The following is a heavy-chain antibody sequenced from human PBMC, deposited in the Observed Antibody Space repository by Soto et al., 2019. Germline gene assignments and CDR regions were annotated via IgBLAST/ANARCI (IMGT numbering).Heavy chain of an antibody. V-gene: IGHV3-30-3*01. CDR3: AREAGAGELLDYYYYYGMDV. Sequence: QVQLVESGGGVVQPGRSLRLSCAASGFTFSSYAMHWVRQAPGKGLEWVAVISYDGSNKYYADSVKGRFTISRDNSKKTLYLQMNSMRAEDTAVYYCAREAGAGELLDYYYYYGMDVWGLGTTVTVSS. J-gene: IGHJ6*02. CDR1: GFTFSSYA. D-gene: IGHD1-26*01. CDR2: ISYDGSNK.